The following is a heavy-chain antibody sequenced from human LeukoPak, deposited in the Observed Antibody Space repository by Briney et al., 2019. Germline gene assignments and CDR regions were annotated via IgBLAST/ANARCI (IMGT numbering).Heavy chain of an antibody. D-gene: IGHD2-15*01. J-gene: IGHJ4*02. CDR3: AREVVPIPFDY. CDR1: GFTFLAYS. Sequence: GGSLRLSCAASGFTFLAYSMHWVRQAPGKGLEWVSSISSSSSYIYYADSVKGRFTISRDNAKNSLYLQMNSLRAEDTAVYYCAREVVPIPFDYWGQGTLVTVSS. CDR2: ISSSSSYI. V-gene: IGHV3-21*01.